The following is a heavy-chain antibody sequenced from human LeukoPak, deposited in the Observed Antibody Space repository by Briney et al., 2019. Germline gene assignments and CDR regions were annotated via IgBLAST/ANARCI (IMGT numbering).Heavy chain of an antibody. CDR1: GGSISSSSYY. D-gene: IGHD3-10*01. CDR3: ARHRRSDGSGSSYFDY. V-gene: IGHV4-39*01. CDR2: IYYSGST. Sequence: SETPTLTCTVSGGSISSSSYYWGWIRQPPGKGLEWIGSIYYSGSTYYNPSLKSRVTISVDTSKNQFSLKLSSVTAADTAVYYCARHRRSDGSGSSYFDYWGQGTLVTVSS. J-gene: IGHJ4*02.